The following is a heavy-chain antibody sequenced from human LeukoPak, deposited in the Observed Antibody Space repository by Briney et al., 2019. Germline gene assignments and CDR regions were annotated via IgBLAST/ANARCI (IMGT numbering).Heavy chain of an antibody. D-gene: IGHD5-18*01. CDR3: AKFGYSYGTGDCFDY. Sequence: GGSLRLSCAASGFTFSSFWMHWVRQAPGKGLVWVSRINGDGSTTSYADSVRGRFTISRDNSKNTLYLQMNSLRAEDTAVYYCAKFGYSYGTGDCFDYWGQGTLVTVSS. V-gene: IGHV3-74*01. CDR2: INGDGSTT. CDR1: GFTFSSFW. J-gene: IGHJ4*02.